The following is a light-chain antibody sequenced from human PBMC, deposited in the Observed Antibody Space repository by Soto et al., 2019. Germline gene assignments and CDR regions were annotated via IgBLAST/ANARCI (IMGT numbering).Light chain of an antibody. CDR3: QQRKT. CDR2: GAS. Sequence: EIVLTQSPGTLSLSPGERATLSCRASESVSDNYLAWYQQRSGQAPRLVIYGASSRASAVPDRFSGSGSGADFTLTISRLEPEDFAVYYCQQRKTFGQGTKLEIK. CDR1: ESVSDNY. V-gene: IGKV3-20*01. J-gene: IGKJ2*01.